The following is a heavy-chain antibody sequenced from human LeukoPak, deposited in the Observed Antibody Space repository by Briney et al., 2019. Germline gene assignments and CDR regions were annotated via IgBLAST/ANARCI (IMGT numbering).Heavy chain of an antibody. CDR2: VYYHGGT. Sequence: SETLSLTCTVSGGSVSSGSYYWSWIRQPPGKGLEWIGYVYYHGGTNYNPSLKSRVTISVDTSKNQFSLKLTSVAAADTAVYYCARRVGTRDWYFDLWGRGTLVTVSS. J-gene: IGHJ2*01. V-gene: IGHV4-61*01. CDR1: GGSVSSGSYY. CDR3: ARRVGTRDWYFDL. D-gene: IGHD1-14*01.